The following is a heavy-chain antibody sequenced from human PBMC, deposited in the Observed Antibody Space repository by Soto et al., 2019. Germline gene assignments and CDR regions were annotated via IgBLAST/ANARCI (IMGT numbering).Heavy chain of an antibody. D-gene: IGHD3-3*01. V-gene: IGHV3-74*01. CDR2: IKTDASSA. CDR1: GFTFSSYW. CDR3: ARGTQGFQLDY. Sequence: GGSLRLSCAVSGFTFSSYWMHWVRQAPGKGLVWVSRIKTDASSASYADSVKGRFTISRDNAKYTLYLQMNSLRVEDTAVYYCARGTQGFQLDYWGQGTLVTVSS. J-gene: IGHJ4*02.